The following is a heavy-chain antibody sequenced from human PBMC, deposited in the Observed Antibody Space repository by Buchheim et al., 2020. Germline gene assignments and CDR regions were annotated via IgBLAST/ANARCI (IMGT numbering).Heavy chain of an antibody. CDR2: IYPGDSAT. J-gene: IGHJ2*01. CDR1: GHSFTTYW. V-gene: IGHV5-51*01. Sequence: EVQLVQSGAEVKEPAESLKISCKGSGHSFTTYWIAWVRQMPGKGLEWMGVIYPGDSATRYSPSFQGQVTISADPSISRAYPQWSSLKSSDSAMYYCARGGTYYSYFDLWGRGTL. D-gene: IGHD1-1*01. CDR3: ARGGTYYSYFDL.